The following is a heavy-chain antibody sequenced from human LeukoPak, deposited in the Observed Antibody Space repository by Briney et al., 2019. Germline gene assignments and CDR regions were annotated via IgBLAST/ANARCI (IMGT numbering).Heavy chain of an antibody. CDR2: ISVYNANT. CDR1: GYTFSSFG. J-gene: IGHJ6*01. V-gene: IGHV1-18*01. CDR3: ARGGYYSDNYPYYSSYGLDV. Sequence: ASVKVSCKASGYTFSSFGINWVRQAPGQGLEWMGWISVYNANTNDDTRYAQKFQGGVTMTTDTSTSTAYMELRSLRSDDTAVYYCARGGYYSDNYPYYSSYGLDVWGQGTTVTVSS. D-gene: IGHD4/OR15-4a*01.